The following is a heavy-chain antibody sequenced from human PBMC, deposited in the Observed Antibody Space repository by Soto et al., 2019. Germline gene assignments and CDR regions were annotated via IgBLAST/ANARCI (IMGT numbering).Heavy chain of an antibody. CDR2: IYYSGST. J-gene: IGHJ4*02. D-gene: IGHD4-4*01. CDR1: GGSISSYY. V-gene: IGHV4-59*01. CDR3: AREWLTTFDY. Sequence: SETLSLTCTVSGGSISSYYWSWIRQPPGKGLEWIGYIYYSGSTNYNPSLKSRVTISVDTSKNQFSLELSSVTAADTAVYYCAREWLTTFDYWGQGTLVTVSS.